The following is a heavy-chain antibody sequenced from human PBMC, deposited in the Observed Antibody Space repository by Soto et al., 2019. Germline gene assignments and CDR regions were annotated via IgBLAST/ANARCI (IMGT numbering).Heavy chain of an antibody. J-gene: IGHJ6*02. Sequence: GKSLKISCKGSGYIFTSYWIGWVRQMPGKGLEWMGIIYPGDSDTRYSPSFQGQVTISADKSISTAYLQWSSLKASDTEMYYCERHTLPYGMDVWGQGTTVTVSS. CDR3: ERHTLPYGMDV. V-gene: IGHV5-51*01. CDR2: IYPGDSDT. CDR1: GYIFTSYW.